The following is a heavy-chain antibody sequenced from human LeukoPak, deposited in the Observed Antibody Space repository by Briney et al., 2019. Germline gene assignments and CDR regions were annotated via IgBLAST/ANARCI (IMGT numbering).Heavy chain of an antibody. CDR3: ARGRYYDSSAAFDI. Sequence: SETLSLTCTVSGGSISSSSYYWGWIRQPPGKGLEWIGSTYYSGSTYYNPSLKSRVTISVDTSKNQFSLKLSSVTAADTAVYYCARGRYYDSSAAFDIWGRGTMVTVSS. CDR1: GGSISSSSYY. D-gene: IGHD3-22*01. V-gene: IGHV4-39*07. CDR2: TYYSGST. J-gene: IGHJ3*02.